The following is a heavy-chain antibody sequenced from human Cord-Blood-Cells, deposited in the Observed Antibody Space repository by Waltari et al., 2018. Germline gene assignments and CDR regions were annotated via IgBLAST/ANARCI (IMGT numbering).Heavy chain of an antibody. CDR2: INHSGST. V-gene: IGHV4-34*01. CDR1: GGSFSGYY. D-gene: IGHD3-16*02. CDR3: ARVPDYDYVWGSYRYFDY. Sequence: QVQLQQWGAGLLKPSETLSLTCAVYGGSFSGYYWSWIRQPPGKGLEWIGEINHSGSTNYHPSLKSRVTISVDTSKNQFSLKLSSVTAADTAVYYCARVPDYDYVWGSYRYFDYWGQGTLVTVSS. J-gene: IGHJ4*02.